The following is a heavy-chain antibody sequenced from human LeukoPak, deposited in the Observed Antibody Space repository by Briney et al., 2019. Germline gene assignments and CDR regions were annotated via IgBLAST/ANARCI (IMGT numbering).Heavy chain of an antibody. CDR2: ISSGSSYI. D-gene: IGHD6-13*01. CDR3: ARATYSSSWNSDY. V-gene: IGHV3-21*01. CDR1: GFTFSSYS. Sequence: GGSLRLSCAASGFTFSSYSMNWVRQAPGKGLEWVSSISSGSSYIYYADSVKGRFTISRDNAKNSLYPQMNSLRAEDTAVYYCARATYSSSWNSDYWGQGTLVTVSS. J-gene: IGHJ4*02.